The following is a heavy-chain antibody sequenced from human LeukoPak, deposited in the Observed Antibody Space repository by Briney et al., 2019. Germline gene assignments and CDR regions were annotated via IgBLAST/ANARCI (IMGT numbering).Heavy chain of an antibody. V-gene: IGHV3-23*01. D-gene: IGHD3-22*01. J-gene: IGHJ4*02. CDR1: GFTFNSYA. CDR2: ISGNGGRT. Sequence: GGSLRLSCAASGFTFNSYAMSWVRQAPGKGLEWVSAISGNGGRTYYADSVKGRFTTSRDNSKNTLNLQMHRLRVEDTADYYCTRVMWDSSGYPIDYWGQGSLVTVSS. CDR3: TRVMWDSSGYPIDY.